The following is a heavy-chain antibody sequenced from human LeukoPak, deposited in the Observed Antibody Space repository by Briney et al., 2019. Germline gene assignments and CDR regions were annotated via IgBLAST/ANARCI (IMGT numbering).Heavy chain of an antibody. CDR3: AKGELSAFDI. CDR2: ISGGDGST. CDR1: GFTFNSYA. D-gene: IGHD3-10*01. Sequence: PGGSLRLSCAASGFTFNSYAMSWVRQAPGKGLEWVSAISGGDGSTYYADSVKGRFTISTDNSKNTLYLQMNSLRAEDTAVYYCAKGELSAFDIWGQGTVVTVSS. J-gene: IGHJ3*02. V-gene: IGHV3-23*01.